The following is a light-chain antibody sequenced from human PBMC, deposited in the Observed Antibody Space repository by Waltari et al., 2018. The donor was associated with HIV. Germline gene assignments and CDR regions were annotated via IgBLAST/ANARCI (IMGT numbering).Light chain of an antibody. J-gene: IGLJ2*01. V-gene: IGLV2-14*01. CDR2: LVS. CDR3: RSYTTIDGTVI. CDR1: KGDIGARHY. Sequence: QSALSQPAAVSGTPGQSITISCRGTKGDIGARHYVSWYRHMPDKSPKLLISLVSSRATDISARFSASQSGNTASLTISGLQNEDAANYYCRSYTTIDGTVIFGGGTTVTVL.